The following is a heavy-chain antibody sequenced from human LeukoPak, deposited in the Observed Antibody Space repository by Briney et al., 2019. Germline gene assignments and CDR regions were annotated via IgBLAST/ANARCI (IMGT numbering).Heavy chain of an antibody. J-gene: IGHJ3*02. Sequence: PSETLSLTCTVSGYSISSGYYWGWIRQPPGKGLEWIGSIYHSGSTYYNPSLKSRVTISVDTSKNQFSLKLSSVTAADTAVYYCARVWGHYPVDAFDIWGQGTMVTVSS. V-gene: IGHV4-38-2*02. D-gene: IGHD3-16*01. CDR3: ARVWGHYPVDAFDI. CDR2: IYHSGST. CDR1: GYSISSGYY.